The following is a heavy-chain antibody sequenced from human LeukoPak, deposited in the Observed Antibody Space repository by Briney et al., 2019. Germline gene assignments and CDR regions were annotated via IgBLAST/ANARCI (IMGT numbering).Heavy chain of an antibody. J-gene: IGHJ4*02. CDR2: IYYSGST. CDR3: ARVYSSGWYPYYFDY. V-gene: IGHV4-30-4*01. D-gene: IGHD6-19*01. CDR1: GGSISSGDYY. Sequence: PSQTLSLTCTVSGGSISSGDYYWSWIRQPPGKGLEWIGYIYYSGSTYYNPSLKSRVTISVDTSKNQFSLKLSSVTAADTAVYYCARVYSSGWYPYYFDYGGQGTLVTVSS.